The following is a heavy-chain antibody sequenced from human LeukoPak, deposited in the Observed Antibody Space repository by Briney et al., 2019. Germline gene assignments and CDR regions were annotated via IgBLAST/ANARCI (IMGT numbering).Heavy chain of an antibody. CDR2: ISGSGGST. Sequence: PGGSLRLSCAASGFTFSSYAMSWVRQAPGKGLEWVSAISGSGGSTYYADSVKGRFTISRDNAKNSLYLQMNSLRAEDTAVYYCARAGGGSRRPGYWGQGTLVTVSS. CDR1: GFTFSSYA. J-gene: IGHJ4*02. D-gene: IGHD1-26*01. V-gene: IGHV3-23*01. CDR3: ARAGGGSRRPGY.